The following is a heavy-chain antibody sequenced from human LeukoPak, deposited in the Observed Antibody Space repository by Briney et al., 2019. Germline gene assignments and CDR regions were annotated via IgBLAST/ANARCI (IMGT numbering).Heavy chain of an antibody. Sequence: SETLSLTCAVYGGSFSGYYWSWIRQPPGKGLEWIGEINHSGSTNYNPSLKSRVTISVDTSKNQFSLKLSSVTAADTAVYYCARRPWPDAFDIWGQGTMVTVSS. CDR1: GGSFSGYY. CDR3: ARRPWPDAFDI. CDR2: INHSGST. J-gene: IGHJ3*02. V-gene: IGHV4-34*01. D-gene: IGHD6-6*01.